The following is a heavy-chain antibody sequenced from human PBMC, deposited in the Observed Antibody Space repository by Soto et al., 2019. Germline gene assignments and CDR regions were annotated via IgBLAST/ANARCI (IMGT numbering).Heavy chain of an antibody. CDR2: ISAYNGNT. CDR3: ARDRREQQLVSWFDP. J-gene: IGHJ5*02. D-gene: IGHD6-13*01. CDR1: GYTFTSYG. Sequence: QVQLVQSGAEVKKPGASVKVSCKASGYTFTSYGISWVRQAPGQGLERMGWISAYNGNTNYAQKLQGRVTMTTDTSTSTAYMELRSLRSDDTAVYYCARDRREQQLVSWFDPWGQGTLVTVSS. V-gene: IGHV1-18*01.